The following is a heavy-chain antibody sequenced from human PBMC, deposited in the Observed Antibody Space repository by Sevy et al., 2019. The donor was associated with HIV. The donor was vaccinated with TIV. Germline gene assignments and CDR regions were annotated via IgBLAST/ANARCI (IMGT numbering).Heavy chain of an antibody. CDR2: MNPNSGVT. D-gene: IGHD2-2*02. V-gene: IGHV1-8*01. CDR3: ARTYPGLCY. CDR1: GYTFTNYD. Sequence: APVKVSCTASGYTFTNYDIHWLRQAPGQGLEWLAWMNPNSGVTGYAPKFQGRVTLTRSTPISTAYMELSSLRSDDTAVYCCARTYPGLCYWGQGTLVTVSS. J-gene: IGHJ4*02.